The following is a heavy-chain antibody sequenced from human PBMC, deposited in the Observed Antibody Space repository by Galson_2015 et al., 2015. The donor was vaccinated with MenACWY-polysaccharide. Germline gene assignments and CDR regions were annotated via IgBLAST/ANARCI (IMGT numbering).Heavy chain of an antibody. CDR3: ARDYCGRTSCDGLDV. J-gene: IGHJ6*02. Sequence: SLRLSCAASGFTFSRYAMHWVRQAPGKGLEWVAVISYDATNKYYAESVKGRFSISRDNSKNTMYVQMNDLRAEDTATYYCARDYCGRTSCDGLDVWGQGTTVNVSS. CDR1: GFTFSRYA. CDR2: ISYDATNK. D-gene: IGHD3-10*01. V-gene: IGHV3-30-3*01.